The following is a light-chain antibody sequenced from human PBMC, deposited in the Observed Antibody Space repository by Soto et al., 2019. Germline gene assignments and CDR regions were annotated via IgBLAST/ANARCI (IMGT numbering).Light chain of an antibody. J-gene: IGKJ1*01. CDR2: NVS. CDR1: QSVSSY. V-gene: IGKV3-11*01. Sequence: ELVLTQSPATLSLSPGERATLSCRASQSVSSYLAWYQQKPGQAPRLLIYNVSKRATGIPARFSGSGTGTDFTLTISSLEPEDFAVYFCQQRSSWPTFGQGTKVDI. CDR3: QQRSSWPT.